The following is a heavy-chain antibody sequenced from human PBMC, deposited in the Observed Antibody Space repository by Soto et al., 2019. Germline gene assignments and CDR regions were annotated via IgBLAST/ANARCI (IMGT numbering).Heavy chain of an antibody. Sequence: GGSLRLSCVASGFTFSNYAMHWVRQAPGKGLGWVAVISSDGSEKYYLDSVRDRFTISRDNSKNTLYLQMNNLRPEDTAMYYCANSWTTLTTGFDFWGQGALVTVS. CDR2: ISSDGSEK. CDR1: GFTFSNYA. V-gene: IGHV3-30*18. CDR3: ANSWTTLTTGFDF. D-gene: IGHD4-17*01. J-gene: IGHJ4*02.